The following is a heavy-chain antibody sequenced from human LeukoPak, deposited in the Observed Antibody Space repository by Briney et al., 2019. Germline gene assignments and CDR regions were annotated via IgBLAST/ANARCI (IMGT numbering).Heavy chain of an antibody. V-gene: IGHV4-59*08. D-gene: IGHD6-19*01. CDR3: ARSSVAVAGFFDY. Sequence: QPXGXGXXWXGYIYYSGSTNYNPSLKSRVTISVDTSKNQFSLKLSSVTAADTAVYYCARSSVAVAGFFDYWGQGTLVTVSS. J-gene: IGHJ4*02. CDR2: IYYSGST.